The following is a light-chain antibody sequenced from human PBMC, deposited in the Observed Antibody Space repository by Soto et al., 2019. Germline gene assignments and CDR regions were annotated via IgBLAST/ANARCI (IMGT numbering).Light chain of an antibody. J-gene: IGKJ4*01. CDR3: QQYDNLPLT. V-gene: IGKV1-33*01. Sequence: DIQMTQSPSSLSASVGDRVTITCQASQDISIYLNWYQQKPGKAPKLLIYDASNFEKGVQSRFSGSGSGTDFTFTISSLQPEDIATYYCQQYDNLPLTFGGGTKVEIK. CDR1: QDISIY. CDR2: DAS.